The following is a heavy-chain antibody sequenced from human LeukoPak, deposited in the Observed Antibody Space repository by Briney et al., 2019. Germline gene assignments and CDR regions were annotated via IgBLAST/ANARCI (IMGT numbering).Heavy chain of an antibody. CDR2: INHSGST. Sequence: SETLSLTCAVYGGSFRGYYWSWIRQPPGKGLEWIGEINHSGSTNYNPSLKSRVTISVDTSKNQFSLKLSSVTAADTAVYYCARASNDCSSTSCPFDYWGQGTLVTVSS. CDR3: ARASNDCSSTSCPFDY. J-gene: IGHJ4*02. CDR1: GGSFRGYY. V-gene: IGHV4-34*01. D-gene: IGHD2-2*01.